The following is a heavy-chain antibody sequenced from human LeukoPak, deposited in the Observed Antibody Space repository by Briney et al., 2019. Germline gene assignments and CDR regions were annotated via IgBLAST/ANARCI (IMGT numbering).Heavy chain of an antibody. D-gene: IGHD3-10*01. V-gene: IGHV4-39*02. CDR3: ARRVGFYGSGSLNYFDP. J-gene: IGHJ5*01. CDR2: IFYTGST. Sequence: PSETLSLTCTVSSGSISTSNYYWGWVRQPPGKALEWIGNIFYTGSTYYSASLKSRVSISVDTSKNHIALKLTSVTASDTAVYFCARRVGFYGSGSLNYFDPWGQGILVSVS. CDR1: SGSISTSNYY.